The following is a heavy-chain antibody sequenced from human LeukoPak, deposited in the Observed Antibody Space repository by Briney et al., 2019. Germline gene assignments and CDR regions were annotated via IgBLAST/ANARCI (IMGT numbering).Heavy chain of an antibody. V-gene: IGHV3-30*02. Sequence: GGSLRLSCAASGFTFSSYGMHWVRQAPGKGLEWVAFIRYDGSNKYYADSVKGRFTISRDNSKNTLYLQMNSLRAEDTAVYYCAKSRYCSSTSCRYFDYWGQGTLVTVSS. CDR3: AKSRYCSSTSCRYFDY. CDR2: IRYDGSNK. D-gene: IGHD2-2*01. CDR1: GFTFSSYG. J-gene: IGHJ4*02.